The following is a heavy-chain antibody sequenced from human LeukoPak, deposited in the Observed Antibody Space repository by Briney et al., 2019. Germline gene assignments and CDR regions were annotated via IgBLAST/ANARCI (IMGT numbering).Heavy chain of an antibody. D-gene: IGHD2-2*01. J-gene: IGHJ5*02. Sequence: GGSLRLPCAASGFTFSSYSMNWVRQAPGEGLEWVSSISSSSSYIYYADSVKGRFTISRDNAKNSLYLQMNSLRAEDTAVYYCARGAVGVVVPAAQARFDPWGQGTLVTVSS. CDR1: GFTFSSYS. CDR3: ARGAVGVVVPAAQARFDP. CDR2: ISSSSSYI. V-gene: IGHV3-21*01.